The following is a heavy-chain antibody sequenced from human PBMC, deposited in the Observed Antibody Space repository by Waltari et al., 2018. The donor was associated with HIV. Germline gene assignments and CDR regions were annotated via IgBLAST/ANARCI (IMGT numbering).Heavy chain of an antibody. J-gene: IGHJ4*01. Sequence: QITLKESGPTLVKPTQTLTLTCSFSGFSLTSYGMGVGWIRQSPGKAPEWLALVYWDDDKRYTPSLKNRLTITKDTSKNQVVLSMTNMDPVDTGTYYCALNGGIGTKYFDSWGHGTLVTVSS. CDR1: GFSLTSYGMG. CDR3: ALNGGIGTKYFDS. D-gene: IGHD2-21*01. CDR2: VYWDDDK. V-gene: IGHV2-5*02.